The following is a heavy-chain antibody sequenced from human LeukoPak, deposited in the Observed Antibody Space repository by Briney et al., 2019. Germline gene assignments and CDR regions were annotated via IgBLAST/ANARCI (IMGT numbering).Heavy chain of an antibody. CDR3: AREREWELPPNWFDP. D-gene: IGHD1-26*01. Sequence: SQTLSHTCAISGDSVSSNSAAWNWIRQSPSRGLEWLGRTCYRSKWYNDYAVSVKSRITINPDTSKNQFSLQLNSVTPEDTAVYYCAREREWELPPNWFDPWGQGTLVTVSS. V-gene: IGHV6-1*01. CDR2: TCYRSKWYN. CDR1: GDSVSSNSAA. J-gene: IGHJ5*02.